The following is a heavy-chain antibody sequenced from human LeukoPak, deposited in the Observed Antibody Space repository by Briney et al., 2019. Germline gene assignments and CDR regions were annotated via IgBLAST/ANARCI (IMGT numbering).Heavy chain of an antibody. CDR1: GGSISSYY. D-gene: IGHD6-19*01. Sequence: PSETLSLTFTVSGGSISSYYWSWIRQPPGKGLEWIGYIYYSGSTNYNPSLKSRVTISVDTSKNQFSLKLSSVTAADTAVYYCARGPRLSSGWYGAFDIWGQGTMVTVSS. CDR2: IYYSGST. V-gene: IGHV4-59*01. J-gene: IGHJ3*02. CDR3: ARGPRLSSGWYGAFDI.